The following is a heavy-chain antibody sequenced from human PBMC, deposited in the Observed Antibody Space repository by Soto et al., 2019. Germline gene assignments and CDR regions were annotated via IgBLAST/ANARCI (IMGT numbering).Heavy chain of an antibody. CDR1: GGSFSGYY. V-gene: IGHV4-34*01. CDR3: ARGEMTSRDFDY. D-gene: IGHD2-21*02. J-gene: IGHJ4*02. Sequence: QVQLQQWGAGLLKPSETLSLTCAVYGGSFSGYYRSWIRQPPGRGLEWIGEINHSGSTNYNPSLKSRVTISVDTSKNQFSLKLSSVTAADTAVYYCARGEMTSRDFDYWGQGTLITVSS. CDR2: INHSGST.